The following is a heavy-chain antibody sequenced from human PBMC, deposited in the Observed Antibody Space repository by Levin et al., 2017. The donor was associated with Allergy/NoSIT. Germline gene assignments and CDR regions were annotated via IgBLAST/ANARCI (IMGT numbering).Heavy chain of an antibody. J-gene: IGHJ3*02. Sequence: ESLKISCTVSGGSISSYYWSWIRQPAGKGLEWIGRIYTSGSTNYNPSLKSRVTMSVDTSKNQFSLKLSSVTAADTAVYYCARDHSRGYSYGLDAFDIWGQGTMVTVSS. V-gene: IGHV4-4*07. D-gene: IGHD5-18*01. CDR3: ARDHSRGYSYGLDAFDI. CDR1: GGSISSYY. CDR2: IYTSGST.